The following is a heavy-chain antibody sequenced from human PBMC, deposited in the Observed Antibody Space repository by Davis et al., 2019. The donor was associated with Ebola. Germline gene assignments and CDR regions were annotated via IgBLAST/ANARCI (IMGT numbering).Heavy chain of an antibody. V-gene: IGHV3-49*04. CDR2: IRSKAYGGTT. D-gene: IGHD1-26*01. Sequence: PGGSLRLSCAASGFRFSDYYMSWVRQAPGKGLEWVGFIRSKAYGGTTEYAASVKGRFTISRDDSKSIAYLQMNNLKTDDTAFYYCTREFGGSYDYWGQGTLVTVSS. CDR3: TREFGGSYDY. CDR1: GFRFSDYY. J-gene: IGHJ4*02.